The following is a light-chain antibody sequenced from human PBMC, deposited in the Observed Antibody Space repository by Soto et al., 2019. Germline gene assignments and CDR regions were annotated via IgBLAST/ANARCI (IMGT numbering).Light chain of an antibody. V-gene: IGKV3-20*01. CDR3: QQYGNSPIT. J-gene: IGKJ5*01. Sequence: EIVLTQSPGTLSLSPGERATLSCRSSQSVSSSNLAWYQQKPGQPPRLLIYGASSRATGVPDRFSGSGSGTDFTLSISRLEPEDFAVYYCQQYGNSPITFGQGTRLEIK. CDR1: QSVSSSN. CDR2: GAS.